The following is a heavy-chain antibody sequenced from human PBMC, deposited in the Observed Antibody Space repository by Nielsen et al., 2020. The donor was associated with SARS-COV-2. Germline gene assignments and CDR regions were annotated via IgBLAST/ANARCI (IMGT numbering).Heavy chain of an antibody. D-gene: IGHD2-15*01. V-gene: IGHV4-59*13. CDR1: GGSITTYY. CDR3: AKSGYCNGGICYSTEYFQD. CDR2: IYYSGNT. Sequence: SETLSLTCAVSGGSITTYYWHWIRQSPGKGLEWIGYIYYSGNTNYNPSLKSRVTISVDTSKNQFSLKLSSVTAADTAVYYCAKSGYCNGGICYSTEYFQDWGQGTLVTVSS. J-gene: IGHJ1*01.